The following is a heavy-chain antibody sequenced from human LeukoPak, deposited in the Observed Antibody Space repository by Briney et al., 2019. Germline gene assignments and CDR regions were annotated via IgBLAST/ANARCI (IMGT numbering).Heavy chain of an antibody. V-gene: IGHV4-38-2*02. CDR1: GYSISSGYY. J-gene: IGHJ5*02. D-gene: IGHD2-15*01. Sequence: SETLSLTCTVSGYSISSGYYWGWIRQPPGKGLEWIGSIYHSGSTYYNPSLKSRVTISVDTSKNQFSLKLSSVTAADTAVYYCARPWSHRGIAAAYNWFDPWGQGTLVTVS. CDR3: ARPWSHRGIAAAYNWFDP. CDR2: IYHSGST.